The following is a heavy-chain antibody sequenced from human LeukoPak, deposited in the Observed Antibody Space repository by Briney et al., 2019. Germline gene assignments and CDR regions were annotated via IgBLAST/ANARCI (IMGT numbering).Heavy chain of an antibody. CDR2: IYYSGST. CDR3: ARGYMLHDYRRGFDP. V-gene: IGHV4-39*07. D-gene: IGHD4-11*01. CDR1: GGSISSSSYY. Sequence: SETLSLTCTVSGGSISSSSYYWGWIRQPPGKGLEWIGSIYYSGSTYYNPSLKSRVTISVDTSKNQFSLKLSSVTAADTAVYYCARGYMLHDYRRGFDPWGQGTLVTVSS. J-gene: IGHJ5*02.